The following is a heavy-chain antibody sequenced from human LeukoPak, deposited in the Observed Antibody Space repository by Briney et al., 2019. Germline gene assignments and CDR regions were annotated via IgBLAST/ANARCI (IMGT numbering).Heavy chain of an antibody. J-gene: IGHJ6*02. D-gene: IGHD3/OR15-3a*01. Sequence: ASVKVSCKASGGTFSSYAISWVRQAPGQGLEWMGWISAYNGNTNYAQKLQGRVTMTTDTSTSTAYMELSSLRSEDTAVYYCARGGTGYYGEIYYYYYYGMDVWGQGTTVTVSS. CDR2: ISAYNGNT. CDR1: GGTFSSYA. CDR3: ARGGTGYYGEIYYYYYYGMDV. V-gene: IGHV1-18*01.